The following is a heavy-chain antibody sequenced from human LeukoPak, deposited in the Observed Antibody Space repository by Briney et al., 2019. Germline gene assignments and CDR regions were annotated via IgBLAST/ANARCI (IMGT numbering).Heavy chain of an antibody. J-gene: IGHJ4*02. CDR2: INSDGSST. V-gene: IGHV3-74*01. D-gene: IGHD3-9*01. Sequence: PGGSLRLSCAASGFTFSSSWMHWVRQAPGKGLVWVSRINSDGSSTNYADSVKGRFTISRDNAKNTLYLQMNSLRAEDTAVYYCARGPLKLRYFDWVYDYWGQGTLVTVSS. CDR1: GFTFSSSW. CDR3: ARGPLKLRYFDWVYDY.